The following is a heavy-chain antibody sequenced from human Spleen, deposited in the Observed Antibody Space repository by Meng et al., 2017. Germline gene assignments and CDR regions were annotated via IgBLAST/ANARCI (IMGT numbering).Heavy chain of an antibody. CDR3: KWDDKTVSDY. D-gene: IGHD1-26*01. CDR1: GFYFNNAW. J-gene: IGHJ4*02. V-gene: IGHV3-15*01. CDR2: IKSNTDGGTA. Sequence: GGSLRLSCAASGFYFNNAWMSWVRQAPGKGLEWVGRIKSNTDGGTAEYAAPVTGRFTISRDNSKSTLYLQMSGLRIDDTGVYYYKWDDKTVSDYWGQGTLVTVSS.